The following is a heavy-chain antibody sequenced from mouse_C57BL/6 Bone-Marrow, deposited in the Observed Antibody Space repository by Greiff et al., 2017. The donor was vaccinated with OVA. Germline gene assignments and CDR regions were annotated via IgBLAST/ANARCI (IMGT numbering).Heavy chain of an antibody. V-gene: IGHV14-4*01. CDR3: TTDSSGYVLFAY. J-gene: IGHJ3*01. D-gene: IGHD3-2*02. CDR1: GFNIKDDY. Sequence: EVQLQQSGAELVRPGASVKLSCTASGFNIKDDYMHWVKQRPEQGLEWIGWIDPENGDTEYASKFQGKATITAETSSNTAYLQLSSLTSEDTAVYYCTTDSSGYVLFAYWGQGTLVTVSA. CDR2: IDPENGDT.